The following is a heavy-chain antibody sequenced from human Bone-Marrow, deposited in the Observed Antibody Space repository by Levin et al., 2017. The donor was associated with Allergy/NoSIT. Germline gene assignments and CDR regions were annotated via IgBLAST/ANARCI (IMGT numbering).Heavy chain of an antibody. J-gene: IGHJ4*02. D-gene: IGHD2-8*02. V-gene: IGHV2-5*01. Sequence: SGPTLVKPTQTLTLTCSFSGFSFTTDAVGVGWIRQPPGKALEWLALIYWNDDKRYSPSLKSRLTIAKDSSKNQVVLTMTNVDPLDTATYYCAHEFDVGYCAGGACRETIGAFDYWGKGTLVTVSS. CDR2: IYWNDDK. CDR3: AHEFDVGYCAGGACRETIGAFDY. CDR1: GFSFTTDAVG.